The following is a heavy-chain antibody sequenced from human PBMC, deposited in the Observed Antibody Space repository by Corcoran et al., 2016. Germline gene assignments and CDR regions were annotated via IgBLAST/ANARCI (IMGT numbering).Heavy chain of an antibody. CDR1: GFTVSSNY. Sequence: EVQLVESGGGLIQPGGSLRLSCAASGFTVSSNYMSWVRQAPGKGLEWVSVIYSGGSTYYADYVKGRFTISRDNSKNTLYLQMNSLRAEDTAVYYCAREGGSAYDGNHGYFDLWGRGTLVTVSS. V-gene: IGHV3-53*01. J-gene: IGHJ2*01. CDR2: IYSGGST. CDR3: AREGGSAYDGNHGYFDL. D-gene: IGHD3-16*01.